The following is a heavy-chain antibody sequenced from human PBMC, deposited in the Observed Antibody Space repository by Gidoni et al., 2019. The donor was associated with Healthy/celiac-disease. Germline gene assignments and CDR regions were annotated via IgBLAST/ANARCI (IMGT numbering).Heavy chain of an antibody. CDR3: ATSWGCTNGVCRYYFDY. CDR2: IYFSGST. CDR1: GGSISSSSYY. J-gene: IGHJ4*02. V-gene: IGHV4-39*01. D-gene: IGHD2-8*01. Sequence: QLQLQESGPGLVKPSETLSLTCTVSGGSISSSSYYWGWIRQPPGKGLEWIGSIYFSGSTYYKPSLKSRVTISVDTSKNQFSLKLSSVTAADTAVYYCATSWGCTNGVCRYYFDYWGQGTLVTVSS.